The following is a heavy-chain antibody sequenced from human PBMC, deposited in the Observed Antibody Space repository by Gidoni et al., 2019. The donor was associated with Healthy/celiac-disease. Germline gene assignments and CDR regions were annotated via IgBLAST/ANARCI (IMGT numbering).Heavy chain of an antibody. D-gene: IGHD2-15*01. CDR3: AKVSPWSGGSCPDSHYYYYYMDV. CDR1: GFTFSSSA. J-gene: IGHJ6*03. CDR2: SSGSGGST. Sequence: EVQLLESGGGLVQPGGSLRLSCAASGFTFSSSAMSWVLQAPGKGLEWVSASSGSGGSTYYADSVKGRFTISRENSKNTRYLQMNSLRAEDTAVYYCAKVSPWSGGSCPDSHYYYYYMDVWGKGTTVTVSS. V-gene: IGHV3-23*01.